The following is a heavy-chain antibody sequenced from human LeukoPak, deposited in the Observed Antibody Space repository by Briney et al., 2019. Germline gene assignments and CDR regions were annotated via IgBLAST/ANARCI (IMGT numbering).Heavy chain of an antibody. D-gene: IGHD1-26*01. CDR1: GFTFSSYE. Sequence: PGGSLRLSCAASGFTFSSYEMNWVRQAPGKGLDWVSYISSSGSTIYYADSVKGRFTISRDNAKNSLYLQMNSLRAEDTAVYYCARDGRWELHDYWGQGTLVTVSS. CDR3: ARDGRWELHDY. J-gene: IGHJ4*02. CDR2: ISSSGSTI. V-gene: IGHV3-48*03.